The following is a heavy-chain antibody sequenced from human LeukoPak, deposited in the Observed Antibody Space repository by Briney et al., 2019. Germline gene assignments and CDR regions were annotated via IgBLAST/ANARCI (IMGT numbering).Heavy chain of an antibody. CDR3: ATQTRAKADYYYYYYMDV. V-gene: IGHV1-69*13. CDR1: GGTFSSYA. D-gene: IGHD6-13*01. J-gene: IGHJ6*03. Sequence: SVKVSCKASGGTFSSYAISWVRQAPGQGLEWMGGIIPIFGTANYARKFQGRVTITADESTSTAYMELSSLRSEDTAVYYCATQTRAKADYYYYYYMDVWGKGTTVTVSS. CDR2: IIPIFGTA.